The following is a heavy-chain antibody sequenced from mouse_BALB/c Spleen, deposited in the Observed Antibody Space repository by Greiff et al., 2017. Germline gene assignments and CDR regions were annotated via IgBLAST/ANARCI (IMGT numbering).Heavy chain of an antibody. Sequence: EVQGVESGGGLVQPGGSRKLSCAASGFTFSSFGMHWVRQAPEKGLEWVAYISSGSSTIYYADTVKGRFTISRDNPKNTLFLQMTSLRSEDTAMYYCARVVRAWFAYWGQGTLVTVSA. CDR1: GFTFSSFG. J-gene: IGHJ3*01. CDR3: ARVVRAWFAY. CDR2: ISSGSSTI. V-gene: IGHV5-17*02. D-gene: IGHD1-1*02.